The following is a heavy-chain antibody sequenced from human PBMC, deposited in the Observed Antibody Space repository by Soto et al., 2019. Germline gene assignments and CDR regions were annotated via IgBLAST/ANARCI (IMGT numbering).Heavy chain of an antibody. Sequence: YTFTSYGISWVRQAPGQGLEWMGWISAYNGNTNYAQKLQGRVTMTTDTSTSTAYMELRSLRSDDTAVYYCARDRRYYGSGSYSPGWFDLWGQGT. D-gene: IGHD3-10*01. J-gene: IGHJ5*02. CDR2: ISAYNGNT. V-gene: IGHV1-18*01. CDR3: ARDRRYYGSGSYSPGWFDL. CDR1: YTFTSYG.